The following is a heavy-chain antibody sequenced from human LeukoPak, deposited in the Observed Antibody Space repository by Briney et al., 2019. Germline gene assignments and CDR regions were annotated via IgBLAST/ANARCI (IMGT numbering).Heavy chain of an antibody. V-gene: IGHV3-66*01. CDR2: IYSDGST. Sequence: GGSLRLSCAASGFTFSNYWMSWVRQAPGKGLEWVSVIYSDGSTYYADSVKGRFTISRDNSKNTLYLQMNSLRDEDTAVYYCARWVVATMFDYWGQGTLVTVSS. CDR3: ARWVVATMFDY. D-gene: IGHD5-12*01. J-gene: IGHJ4*02. CDR1: GFTFSNYW.